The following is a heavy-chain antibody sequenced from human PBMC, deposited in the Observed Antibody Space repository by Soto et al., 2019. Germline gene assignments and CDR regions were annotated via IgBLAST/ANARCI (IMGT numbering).Heavy chain of an antibody. CDR2: IYHSGST. CDR1: GYSISSGYY. CDR3: ARFHYDFWSCHDERWLDP. J-gene: IGHJ5*02. Sequence: SETLSLTCAVSGYSISSGYYWGWIRQPPGKGLEWIGSIYHSGSTYYNPSLKSRVTISVDTSKNQFSLKLSSVTAADTAVYYCARFHYDFWSCHDERWLDPWGQGTLVTVYS. V-gene: IGHV4-38-2*01. D-gene: IGHD3-3*01.